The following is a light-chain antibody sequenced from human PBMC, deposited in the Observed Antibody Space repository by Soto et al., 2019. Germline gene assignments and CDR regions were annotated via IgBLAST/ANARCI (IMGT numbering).Light chain of an antibody. V-gene: IGLV2-14*02. CDR2: NNN. CDR3: QSYDSSLSGSYV. CDR1: SSDVGSYNL. J-gene: IGLJ1*01. Sequence: QSALTQPASVSGSPGQSITISCTGTSSDVGSYNLVSWYQQHPGKAPKVLIYNNNNRPSGVPDRFSGSKSGTSASLAITGLQAEDEADYYCQSYDSSLSGSYVFGTGTKLTVL.